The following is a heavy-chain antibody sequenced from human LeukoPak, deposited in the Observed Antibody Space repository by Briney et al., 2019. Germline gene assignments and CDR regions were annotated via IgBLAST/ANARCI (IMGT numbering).Heavy chain of an antibody. CDR3: ARGYYTIKGGAFDI. J-gene: IGHJ3*02. CDR1: GFTFSSYA. V-gene: IGHV3-30-3*01. D-gene: IGHD2-21*01. CDR2: ISYDGSNK. Sequence: PGGSLRLSCAAPGFTFSSYAMHWVRQAPGKGPEWVAVISYDGSNKYYADSVKGRFTISRDNSKNTLYLQMNSLRAEDTAVYYCARGYYTIKGGAFDIWGQGTMVTVSS.